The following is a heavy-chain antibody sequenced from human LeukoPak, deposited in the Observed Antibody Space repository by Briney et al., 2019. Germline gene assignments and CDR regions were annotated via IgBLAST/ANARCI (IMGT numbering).Heavy chain of an antibody. V-gene: IGHV3-30*04. Sequence: GGSLRLSCAASGFTFGSYAMHWVRQAPGKGLEWVAVISYDGSNKYYADSVKGRFTISRDNSKNTLYLQMNSLRAEDTAVYYCARDLAYSRLDYWGQGMLVTVSS. J-gene: IGHJ4*02. CDR1: GFTFGSYA. D-gene: IGHD5-18*01. CDR2: ISYDGSNK. CDR3: ARDLAYSRLDY.